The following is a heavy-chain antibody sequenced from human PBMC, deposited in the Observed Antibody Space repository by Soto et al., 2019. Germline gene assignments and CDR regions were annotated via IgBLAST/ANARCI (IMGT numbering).Heavy chain of an antibody. V-gene: IGHV1-3*01. CDR3: ARDRCSGGSCYSGYFDF. CDR1: GYTFTSYV. CDR2: INAGNGDT. Sequence: ASVKVSCKASGYTFTSYVMHWVRQAPGQRLEWMGWINAGNGDTKYSQKFQGRVTITRDTSARTAYMELSSLRSEDTAVYYCARDRCSGGSCYSGYFDFWGQGTLVTVSS. D-gene: IGHD2-15*01. J-gene: IGHJ4*02.